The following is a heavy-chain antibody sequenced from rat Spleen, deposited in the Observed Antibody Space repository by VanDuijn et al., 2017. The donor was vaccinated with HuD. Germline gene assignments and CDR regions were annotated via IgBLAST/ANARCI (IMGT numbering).Heavy chain of an antibody. CDR3: ARPHSSLYVMDA. CDR2: ITNTGGGT. V-gene: IGHV5-31*01. J-gene: IGHJ4*01. Sequence: EVKLVESGGGLVQPGRSLKLSCVASGFTFNNNWMTWIRQAPGKGLEWVASITNTGGGTYYPDSVKGRFTISRDNTKSTLYLQMNSLRSEDTATYYCARPHSSLYVMDAWGQGASVTVSS. D-gene: IGHD1-2*01. CDR1: GFTFNNNW.